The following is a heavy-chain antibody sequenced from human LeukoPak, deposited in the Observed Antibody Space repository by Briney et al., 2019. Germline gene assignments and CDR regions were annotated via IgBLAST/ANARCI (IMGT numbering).Heavy chain of an antibody. CDR2: IYSGGST. D-gene: IGHD5-24*01. CDR1: GFTVSSNY. CDR3: AVEMATTKDAFDI. V-gene: IGHV3-53*01. Sequence: GGSLRLSCAASGFTVSSNYMSWVRQAPGKGLEWVSVIYSGGSTYYADSVEGRFTISRDNSKNTLYLQMNSLRAEDTAVYYCAVEMATTKDAFDIWGQGTMVTVSS. J-gene: IGHJ3*02.